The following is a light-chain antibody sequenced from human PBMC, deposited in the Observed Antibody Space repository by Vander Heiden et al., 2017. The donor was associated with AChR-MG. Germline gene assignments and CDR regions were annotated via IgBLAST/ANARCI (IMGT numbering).Light chain of an antibody. CDR3: AAWDDSLSGLV. CDR1: SSNIGPNY. CDR2: RNN. Sequence: QSVLTQPPSASGTPGQRVTISCSGSSSNIGPNYVYWYHQLPGTAPKLLIYRNNQRPSGVPDRFSGSKSGTSASLAISGLRSEDEADYYCAAWDDSLSGLVFGGGTKLTVL. V-gene: IGLV1-47*01. J-gene: IGLJ2*01.